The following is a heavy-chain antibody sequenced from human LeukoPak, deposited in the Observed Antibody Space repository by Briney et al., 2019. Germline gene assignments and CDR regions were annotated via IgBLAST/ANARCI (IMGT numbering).Heavy chain of an antibody. V-gene: IGHV3-64*02. J-gene: IGHJ6*02. CDR2: INGQGNNT. D-gene: IGHD3-3*01. CDR1: GFIFSKYA. CDR3: VRKGVTIFGVVIAPYGMDV. Sequence: GGSLRLSCATSGFIFSKYAMHWVRQAPGKGPEYVSGINGQGNNTYYADSVKGRFTISRDNSKNALYLQMGSLRAEDMAVYYCVRKGVTIFGVVIAPYGMDVWGQGTTVSVSS.